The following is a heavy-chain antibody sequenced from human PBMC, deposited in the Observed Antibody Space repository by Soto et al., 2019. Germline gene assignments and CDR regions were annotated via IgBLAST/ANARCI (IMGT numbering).Heavy chain of an antibody. CDR1: GGSFSGYY. Sequence: SETLSLTCAVYGGSFSGYYCSWIRQPPGKGLEWIGEINHSGSTNYNPSLKSRVTISVDTSKNQFSLKLSSVTAADTAVYYCARGLTYYYGSGSQYNWFDPWGQGTLVTVSS. J-gene: IGHJ5*02. CDR2: INHSGST. CDR3: ARGLTYYYGSGSQYNWFDP. V-gene: IGHV4-34*01. D-gene: IGHD3-10*01.